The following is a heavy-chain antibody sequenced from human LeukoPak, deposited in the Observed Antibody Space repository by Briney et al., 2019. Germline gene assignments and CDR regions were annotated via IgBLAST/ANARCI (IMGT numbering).Heavy chain of an antibody. CDR1: GFTFSDYQ. D-gene: IGHD2-2*01. V-gene: IGHV3-11*01. J-gene: IGHJ5*02. CDR2: ISSSGKIM. Sequence: PGGSLRLSCAASGFTFSDYQMTWIRQAPGKGLEWVSFISSSGKIMYYADSVKGRFSISRDNAKNSLYLQMNSLTADDTAIYFCARDARLDCTSYGCYSWFDPWGQGTLVTVSS. CDR3: ARDARLDCTSYGCYSWFDP.